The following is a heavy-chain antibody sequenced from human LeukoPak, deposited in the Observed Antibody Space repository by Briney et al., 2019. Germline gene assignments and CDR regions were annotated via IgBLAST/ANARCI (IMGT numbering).Heavy chain of an antibody. CDR1: GGSISSHY. D-gene: IGHD3-3*01. CDR2: IYYSGST. V-gene: IGHV4-59*11. J-gene: IGHJ5*02. CDR3: ARVRQTYYGFRSGYPNWFDP. Sequence: PSETLSLTCTVSGGSISSHYWSWIRQPPGKGLEWIGYIYYSGSTNYNPSLKSRVTISVDTSKNQFSLKLSSVTAGDTAVYYCARVRQTYYGFRSGYPNWFDPWGQGTLVTVSS.